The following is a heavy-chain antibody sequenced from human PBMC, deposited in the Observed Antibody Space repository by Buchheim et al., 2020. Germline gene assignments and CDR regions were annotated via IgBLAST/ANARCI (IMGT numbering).Heavy chain of an antibody. J-gene: IGHJ6*02. Sequence: QVQLVESGGGVVQPGRSLRLSCAASGFTFSSYGMHWVRQAPGKGLEWVAFISYDGNNKYYADSVKGRFTISRYNSKNKLYLKMNSLRAEDTAVYYCAKDRGVGARYYYYGMDVWGQGTT. CDR1: GFTFSSYG. D-gene: IGHD1-26*01. CDR3: AKDRGVGARYYYYGMDV. CDR2: ISYDGNNK. V-gene: IGHV3-30*18.